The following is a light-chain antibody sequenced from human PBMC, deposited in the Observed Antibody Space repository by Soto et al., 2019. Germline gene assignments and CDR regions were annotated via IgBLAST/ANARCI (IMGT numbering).Light chain of an antibody. J-gene: IGLJ1*01. CDR3: SSYTSTSILEV. Sequence: QSSLTQPASLSGSPGQSITISCTGTSSDVGGYNYFSWFQQRPGNAPKPMIYDVNKRPPGVSNSLSGSKSGNTASLTIFGFQAEDEADYYCSSYTSTSILEVFGTGTKVTVL. CDR2: DVN. CDR1: SSDVGGYNY. V-gene: IGLV2-14*01.